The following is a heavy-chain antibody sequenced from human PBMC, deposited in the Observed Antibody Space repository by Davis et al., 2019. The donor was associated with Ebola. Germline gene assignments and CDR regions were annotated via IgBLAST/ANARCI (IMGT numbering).Heavy chain of an antibody. D-gene: IGHD4-23*01. J-gene: IGHJ4*02. CDR3: ARGPSTGNSFSH. CDR1: GFTINSFW. Sequence: PGGSLRPSCAASGFTINSFWMSWVRQAPGRGLEWVANIKTDGGEKFYVDSMKGRLTISRDNAKNSLYLQMDSLRAEDTAVYYCARGPSTGNSFSHWGQGTLVTVSS. V-gene: IGHV3-7*01. CDR2: IKTDGGEK.